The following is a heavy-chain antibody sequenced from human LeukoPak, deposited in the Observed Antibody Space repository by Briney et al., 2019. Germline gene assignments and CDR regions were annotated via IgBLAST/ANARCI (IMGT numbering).Heavy chain of an antibody. CDR1: GYRFANYW. Sequence: GESLKISCNGSGYRFANYWIGWVRQMPGKGLEWMGIIYPGDSDTRYSPSSQGHVTISADKSISTAFLQWSSLQASDTAMYYCARLGGNYYDSSGYYPADYWGQGTLVTVSS. J-gene: IGHJ4*02. V-gene: IGHV5-51*01. D-gene: IGHD3-22*01. CDR2: IYPGDSDT. CDR3: ARLGGNYYDSSGYYPADY.